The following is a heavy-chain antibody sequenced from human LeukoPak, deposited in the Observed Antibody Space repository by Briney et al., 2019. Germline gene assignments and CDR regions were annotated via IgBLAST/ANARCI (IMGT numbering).Heavy chain of an antibody. D-gene: IGHD2-8*01. CDR3: ATSPPKYCTNGVCYFDY. V-gene: IGHV4-39*07. CDR2: IYYSGGT. CDR1: GGSISSSRYY. J-gene: IGHJ4*02. Sequence: SETLSLTRIVSGGSISSSRYYWGWIRQPPGKGLEWIGSIYYSGGTYANPSLQSRVTISVDTSKNQFSLRLSSVTAADMAVYYCATSPPKYCTNGVCYFDYWGQGTLVTVSS.